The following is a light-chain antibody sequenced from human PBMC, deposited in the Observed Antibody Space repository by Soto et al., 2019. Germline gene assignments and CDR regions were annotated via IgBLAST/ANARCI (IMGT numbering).Light chain of an antibody. J-gene: IGKJ4*01. CDR1: QSVSRY. CDR3: QQRFSWPPT. V-gene: IGKV3-11*01. CDR2: DTS. Sequence: EIGLTQSPATLSLSPGDRATLSCRASQSVSRYLAWYQQKPGQAPRLLIHDTSTRDTGVPDTFSGSGSGTEFTFTISSLEFEDSAMYYCQQRFSWPPTFGGGTHVEIK.